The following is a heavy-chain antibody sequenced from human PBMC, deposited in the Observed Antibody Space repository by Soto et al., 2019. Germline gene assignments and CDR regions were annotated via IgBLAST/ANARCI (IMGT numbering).Heavy chain of an antibody. J-gene: IGHJ4*02. CDR3: ARDREPDGTWTFDA. CDR2: SFSSGGT. CDR1: GFTLDKYT. D-gene: IGHD6-13*01. V-gene: IGHV3-53*01. Sequence: GGSLRLSCAAFGFTLDKYTMGWVRQAPGKGLEWVAESFSSGGTQYADSVKGRFTISRDNSRNMVFLQMNGLRVEDTALYYCARDREPDGTWTFDAWGQGARVTVSS.